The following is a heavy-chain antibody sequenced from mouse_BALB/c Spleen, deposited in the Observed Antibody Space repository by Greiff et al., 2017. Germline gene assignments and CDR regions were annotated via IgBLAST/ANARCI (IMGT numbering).Heavy chain of an antibody. J-gene: IGHJ2*01. CDR2: INSNGGST. Sequence: EVKLVESGGGLVKLGGSLKLSCAASGFTFSSYYMSWVRQTPEKRLELVAAINSNGGSTYYPDTVKGRFTISRDNAKNTLYLQMSSLKSEDTALYYCARHEDYGYFDYWGQGTTLTVSS. CDR1: GFTFSSYY. D-gene: IGHD1-1*01. V-gene: IGHV5-6-2*01. CDR3: ARHEDYGYFDY.